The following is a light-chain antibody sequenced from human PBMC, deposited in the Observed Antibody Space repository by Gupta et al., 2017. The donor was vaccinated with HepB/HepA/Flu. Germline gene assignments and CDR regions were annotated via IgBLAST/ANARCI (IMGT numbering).Light chain of an antibody. Sequence: QSALTPPAPLSGSPGQSITISCTGTSSDYVSWYQQYPGKAPKLLIYNVSDRPSGVSHRFSGSKSGNTASLSISGLQTEDEAYYYCSSYTYTTTLVVFGGGTKLTVL. CDR3: SSYTYTTTLVV. V-gene: IGLV2-14*03. CDR1: SSDY. CDR2: NVS. J-gene: IGLJ2*01.